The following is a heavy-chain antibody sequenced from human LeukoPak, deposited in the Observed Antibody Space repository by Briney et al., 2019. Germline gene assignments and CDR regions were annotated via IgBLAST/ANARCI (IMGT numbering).Heavy chain of an antibody. J-gene: IGHJ4*02. CDR3: ARDWGPYSSSWYDLFDY. CDR1: GYTFTSYA. CDR2: ISAGNGNT. Sequence: ASVKVSCKASGYTFTSYAIHWVRQAPGQRLEWMGWISAGNGNTKYSQNFQGRVTFISNTSATTAYMELRSLRSDDTAVYYCARDWGPYSSSWYDLFDYWGQGTLVTVSS. D-gene: IGHD6-13*01. V-gene: IGHV1-3*01.